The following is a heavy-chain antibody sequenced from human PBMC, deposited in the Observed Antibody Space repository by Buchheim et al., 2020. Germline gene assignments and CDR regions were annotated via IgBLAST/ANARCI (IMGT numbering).Heavy chain of an antibody. CDR3: AKDRWGTYDSSGYYFGVPDY. J-gene: IGHJ4*02. D-gene: IGHD3-22*01. Sequence: EVQLLESGGGLVQPGGSLRLSCAASGFTFSSYAMSWVRQAPGKGLEWVSAISGSGGSTYYADSVKGRFTISRDNSKNPLYLQMNSLRAEDTAVYYCAKDRWGTYDSSGYYFGVPDYWGQGTL. CDR2: ISGSGGST. CDR1: GFTFSSYA. V-gene: IGHV3-23*01.